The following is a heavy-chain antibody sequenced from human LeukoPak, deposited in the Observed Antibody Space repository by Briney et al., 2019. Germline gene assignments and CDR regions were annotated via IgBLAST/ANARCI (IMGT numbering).Heavy chain of an antibody. CDR1: GYTFTGYY. CDR3: ARDSISGSYVHYDN. V-gene: IGHV7-4-1*02. J-gene: IGHJ4*02. CDR2: INTNTGNP. Sequence: ASVKVSCKASGYTFTGYYMHWVRHAPGQGLEWMGWINTNTGNPTYAQGFTGRFVFSLDTSVSPAYLQINSLKAEDTAVYYCARDSISGSYVHYDNWGQGTLVTVSS. D-gene: IGHD1-26*01.